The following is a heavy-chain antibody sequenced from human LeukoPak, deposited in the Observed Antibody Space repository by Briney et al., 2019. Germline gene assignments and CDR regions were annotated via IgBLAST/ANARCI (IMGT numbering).Heavy chain of an antibody. D-gene: IGHD3-10*01. CDR1: GGSLSSYY. CDR3: ARTKYHYDSGSYLMYDAFDI. V-gene: IGHV4-59*01. Sequence: SETLSLTCTVSGGSLSSYYWSWIRQPPGKGLEWIGYIYYSGSTNYNPSLKSRVTISVDTSKNQFSLKLSSVTAADTAVYYCARTKYHYDSGSYLMYDAFDIWGQGTMVTVSS. J-gene: IGHJ3*02. CDR2: IYYSGST.